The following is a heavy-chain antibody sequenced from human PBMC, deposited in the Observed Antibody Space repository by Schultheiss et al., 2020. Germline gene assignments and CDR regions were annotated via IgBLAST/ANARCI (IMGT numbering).Heavy chain of an antibody. V-gene: IGHV4-31*02. CDR3: ARIYVVPAARNFYYYYYGMDV. D-gene: IGHD2-2*01. J-gene: IGHJ6*02. Sequence: LRLSCAASGFTFSSYAMHWVRQHPGKGLEWIGYIYYSGSTYYNPSLKSRVTISVDTSKNQFSLKLSSVTAADTAVYYCARIYVVPAARNFYYYYYGMDVWGQGTTVTVSS. CDR2: IYYSGST. CDR1: GFTFSSYAMH.